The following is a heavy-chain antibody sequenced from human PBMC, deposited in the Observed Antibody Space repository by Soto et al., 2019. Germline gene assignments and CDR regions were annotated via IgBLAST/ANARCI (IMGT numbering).Heavy chain of an antibody. J-gene: IGHJ6*02. CDR2: IIPIFSTP. V-gene: IGHV1-69*06. Sequence: ASVKVSCKASGGTFDRHTINWARQAPGQGLEWMGGIIPIFSTPKYAQKFQGRVMLTADKSTSTAYMELSSLRYEDTAVYYCARGGLQAQGVQYNHYAMDVWGQGTTVTVSS. D-gene: IGHD4-4*01. CDR3: ARGGLQAQGVQYNHYAMDV. CDR1: GGTFDRHT.